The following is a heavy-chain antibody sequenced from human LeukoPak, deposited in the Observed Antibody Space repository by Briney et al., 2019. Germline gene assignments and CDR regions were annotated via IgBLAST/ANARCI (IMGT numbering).Heavy chain of an antibody. CDR2: ISYDGSNK. Sequence: GGSLRLSCAASGFTFSSYAMHWVRQAPGKGLEWVAVISYDGSNKYYADSVKGRFTISRDNSKDTLYLQMNSLRAEDTAVYYCARDGGRELLSYYFDYWGQGTLVTVSS. CDR3: ARDGGRELLSYYFDY. J-gene: IGHJ4*02. V-gene: IGHV3-30*04. D-gene: IGHD1-26*01. CDR1: GFTFSSYA.